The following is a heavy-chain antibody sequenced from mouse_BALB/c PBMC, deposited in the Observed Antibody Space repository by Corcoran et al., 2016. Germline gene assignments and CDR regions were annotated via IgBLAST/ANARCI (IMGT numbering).Heavy chain of an antibody. Sequence: EVQLQQSGPELVKPGASVKISCKASGYTFTDYNIHWVRQSHGKSLEWIGYIYPYNGGTGYNQKFKSKATLTVDNSSSTAYMELLSLTSEDSAVYYCARNMITTYAMDYWGQGTSVTVSS. V-gene: IGHV1S29*02. CDR1: GYTFTDYN. J-gene: IGHJ4*01. CDR3: ARNMITTYAMDY. CDR2: IYPYNGGT. D-gene: IGHD2-4*01.